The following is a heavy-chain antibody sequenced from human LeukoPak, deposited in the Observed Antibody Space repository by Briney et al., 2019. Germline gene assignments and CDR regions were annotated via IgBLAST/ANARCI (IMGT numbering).Heavy chain of an antibody. CDR2: ISPAGGTT. CDR3: ARDPTQWLRYGYFDY. D-gene: IGHD5-12*01. J-gene: IGHJ4*02. V-gene: IGHV3-23*01. CDR1: GFTFSSEA. Sequence: GGSLRLSCAVSGFTFSSEAMGWVRQLPGGGLEWVSTISPAGGTTYYAESMKGRFTISRDNAKNSLYLQMNSLRAEDTAVYYCARDPTQWLRYGYFDYWGQGTLVTVSS.